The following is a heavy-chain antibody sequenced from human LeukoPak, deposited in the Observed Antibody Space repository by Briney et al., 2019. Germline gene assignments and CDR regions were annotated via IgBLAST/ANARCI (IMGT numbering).Heavy chain of an antibody. CDR1: GYTFTSYD. CDR2: MNPNSGNT. Sequence: ASVKVSCKASGYTFTSYDVNWVRHATGQGSESMGWMNPNSGNTGYAQKFQGRVAMTRNTSISTAYMELSSMRSEDPAVYYCARAVTDSSGYYYWFDPWGQGTLVTVSS. J-gene: IGHJ5*02. V-gene: IGHV1-8*01. D-gene: IGHD3-22*01. CDR3: ARAVTDSSGYYYWFDP.